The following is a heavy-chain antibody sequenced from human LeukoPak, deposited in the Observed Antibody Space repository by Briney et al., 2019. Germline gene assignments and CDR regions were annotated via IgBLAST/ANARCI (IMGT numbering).Heavy chain of an antibody. CDR1: GFTFSSYA. Sequence: GGSLRLSCAASGFTFSSYAMSWVRQAPGKGLEWVSAISGSGGSTYYADSVKGRFTISRDNSKNALYLQMNSLRAEDTAVYYCAKDKRELSVYYLDYWGQGTLVTVFS. D-gene: IGHD1-26*01. V-gene: IGHV3-23*01. J-gene: IGHJ4*02. CDR2: ISGSGGST. CDR3: AKDKRELSVYYLDY.